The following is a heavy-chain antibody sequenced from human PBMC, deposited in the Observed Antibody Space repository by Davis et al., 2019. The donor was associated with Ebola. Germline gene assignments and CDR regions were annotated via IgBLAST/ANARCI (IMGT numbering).Heavy chain of an antibody. CDR2: INPNSGGT. D-gene: IGHD1-26*01. J-gene: IGHJ3*02. CDR3: ARVPGGVSEFDAFDI. V-gene: IGHV1-2*04. CDR1: GYTFTGYY. Sequence: ASVKVSCKASGYTFTGYYMHWVRQAPGQGLEWMGWINPNSGGTNYAQKIQGWVTMTRDTSISTAYMELSRLRSDDTAVYYCARVPGGVSEFDAFDIWGQGTMVTVSS.